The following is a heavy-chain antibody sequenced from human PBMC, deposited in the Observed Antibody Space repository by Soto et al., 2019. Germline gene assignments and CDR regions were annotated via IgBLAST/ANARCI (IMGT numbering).Heavy chain of an antibody. CDR1: GGSISSGGYY. J-gene: IGHJ4*02. CDR2: IYYSGST. Sequence: QVQLQESGPGLVKPSQTLSLTCTVSGGSISSGGYYWSWIRQHPGKGLEWIGYIYYSGSTYYNPSLKSRVPISVETSKNQCSLKLSSVTAADMAVYYCAREGGIVGATAADYWGQGTLVTVSS. V-gene: IGHV4-31*03. D-gene: IGHD1-26*01. CDR3: AREGGIVGATAADY.